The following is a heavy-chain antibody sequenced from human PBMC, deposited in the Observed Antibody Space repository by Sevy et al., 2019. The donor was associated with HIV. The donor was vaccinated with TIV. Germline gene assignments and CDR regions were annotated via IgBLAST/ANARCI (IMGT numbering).Heavy chain of an antibody. CDR1: GFTFSNYG. D-gene: IGHD2-2*01. CDR2: ISYDGSTK. V-gene: IGHV3-30*18. CDR3: TKDPRYCSSTSCSSSYYYYYYGMDV. J-gene: IGHJ6*02. Sequence: GGSLRLSCAASGFTFSNYGMHWVRQAPGKGLEWVALISYDGSTKYYADSVKGRFTISRDNSKNTLYLQMNSLRAEDTAVYYCTKDPRYCSSTSCSSSYYYYYYGMDVWGQWTTVTVSS.